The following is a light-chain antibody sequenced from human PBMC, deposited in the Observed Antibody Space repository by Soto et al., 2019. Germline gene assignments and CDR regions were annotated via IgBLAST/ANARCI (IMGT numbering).Light chain of an antibody. CDR1: SSDLGDSNY. CDR3: TSYTTTGTYV. Sequence: QSVLTQPASVSGSPGQSITISCTGASSDLGDSNYVSWYQQHPGKAPKLMIYDVSSRPSGVSDRFSGSKSGNTASLTISGLQAEDEADYYCTSYTTTGTYVFATVTKVTVL. CDR2: DVS. V-gene: IGLV2-14*03. J-gene: IGLJ1*01.